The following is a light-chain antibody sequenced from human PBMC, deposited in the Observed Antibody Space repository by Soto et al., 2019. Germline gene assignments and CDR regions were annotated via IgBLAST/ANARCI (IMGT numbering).Light chain of an antibody. CDR3: QQSGTSPRR. CDR1: QSLSNFF. CDR2: DAS. V-gene: IGKV3-20*01. Sequence: EIVLTQSPGILSLSPGEGATLSFRARQSLSNFFLAWYQQKRGQAPRLLIHDASSRATGIPDRFSGGGSGTDFTLTISRLEPEDFAVDICQQSGTSPRRFGQGTRLAI. J-gene: IGKJ5*01.